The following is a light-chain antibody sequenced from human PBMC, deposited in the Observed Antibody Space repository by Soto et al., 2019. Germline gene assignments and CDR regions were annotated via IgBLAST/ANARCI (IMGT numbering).Light chain of an antibody. J-gene: IGKJ1*01. CDR1: QTVNSDY. CDR2: ATS. V-gene: IGKV3-20*01. CDR3: HQFGYSPRT. Sequence: EIVLTQSPGTLSLSPGAPATLSCRARQTVNSDYLAWFQQSPGQAPRLLIFATSRRATDIPDRFSGSGSVTDFTLAIRRLEPEDFAVYYCHQFGYSPRTFGQGTKVDIK.